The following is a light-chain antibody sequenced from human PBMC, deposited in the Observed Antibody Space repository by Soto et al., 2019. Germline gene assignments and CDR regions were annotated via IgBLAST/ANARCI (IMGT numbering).Light chain of an antibody. CDR2: EVS. J-gene: IGLJ1*01. Sequence: QSVLTQPPSASGSPGQSVTISCTGTSSDVDDYNYVSWYQQHPGKAPKLMIYEVSKRPSGVPDRFSGSKSGNTASLTVSGLQAEDEADYYCSSYAGSNNYVFRTGTKLPS. CDR3: SSYAGSNNYV. V-gene: IGLV2-8*01. CDR1: SSDVDDYNY.